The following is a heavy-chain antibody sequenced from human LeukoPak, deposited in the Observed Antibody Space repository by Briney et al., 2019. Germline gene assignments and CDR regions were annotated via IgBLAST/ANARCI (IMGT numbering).Heavy chain of an antibody. V-gene: IGHV5-51*01. CDR2: IYPGGSDT. D-gene: IGHD1-14*01. Sequence: GESLKIPCKGSGYSFTSYWIGGARQMPGKGLEWMGVIYPGGSDTRYRPSSQAQAPISGDKSLSTAYLQWSSLKASDSDMYYCARHFRNNVAYICFDLWGEGTRVTVSS. J-gene: IGHJ5*02. CDR1: GYSFTSYW. CDR3: ARHFRNNVAYICFDL.